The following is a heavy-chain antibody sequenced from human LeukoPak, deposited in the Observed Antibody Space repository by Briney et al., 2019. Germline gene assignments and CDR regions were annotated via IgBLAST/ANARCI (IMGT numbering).Heavy chain of an antibody. J-gene: IGHJ6*02. V-gene: IGHV1-3*01. D-gene: IGHD6-13*01. Sequence: ASVTVSCKASGYTFTSYATHWVRQAPGQRLEWMGWINAGNGDTKYSQTFQGRVTITRDTSASTAYMELSSLRSEDTAVYYCARVFIAAASYYGMDVWGQGTTVTVSS. CDR2: INAGNGDT. CDR3: ARVFIAAASYYGMDV. CDR1: GYTFTSYA.